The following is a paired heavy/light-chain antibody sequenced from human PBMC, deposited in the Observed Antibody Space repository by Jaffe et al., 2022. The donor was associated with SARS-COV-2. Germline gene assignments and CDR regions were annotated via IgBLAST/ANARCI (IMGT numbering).Heavy chain of an antibody. V-gene: IGHV4-59*08. CDR2: IYYTGST. D-gene: IGHD2-21*01. J-gene: IGHJ4*02. CDR3: ARQRRGENLPFDS. Sequence: QVQLQESGPGLVKPSETLSLTCTVSGGSISSYYWVWIRQSPGKGLEWIGHIYYTGSTNYNPSLKGRVTMSVDTSKNQFSLKLSSVTAADTAVYYCARQRRGENLPFDSWGQGTLVTVSS. CDR1: GGSISSYY.
Light chain of an antibody. CDR3: QQYYGIPRT. V-gene: IGKV4-1*01. J-gene: IGKJ1*01. CDR1: QSVLYSPNNKNY. CDR2: WAF. Sequence: DIVMTQSPDSLAVSLGERATINCKSSQSVLYSPNNKNYLTWYQQKPGQPPKLLISWAFTRESGVPDRFSGSGSGTDFTLTISSLQAEDVAVYYCQQYYGIPRTFGQGTKVEIK.